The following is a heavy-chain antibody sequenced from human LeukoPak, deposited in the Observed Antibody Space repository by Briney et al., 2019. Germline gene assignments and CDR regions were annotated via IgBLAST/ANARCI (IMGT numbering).Heavy chain of an antibody. J-gene: IGHJ6*03. V-gene: IGHV4-34*01. D-gene: IGHD3-10*01. CDR1: GESFSGYY. Sequence: SETLSLTCAVYGESFSGYYWSWLRQPPGKGLEWIGEINHSGSTNYNPSLKSRVTISVDTSKNQFSLKLSPVTAADTAVYYCARQLYSSGSYYAPMDVWGKGTTVTISS. CDR3: ARQLYSSGSYYAPMDV. CDR2: INHSGST.